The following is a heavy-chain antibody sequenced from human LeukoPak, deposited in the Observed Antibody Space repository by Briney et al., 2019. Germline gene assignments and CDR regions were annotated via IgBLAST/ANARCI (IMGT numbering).Heavy chain of an antibody. CDR2: ISGSGSST. J-gene: IGHJ6*02. D-gene: IGHD2-2*01. CDR3: ARGRSGSTSKYYGMDV. V-gene: IGHV3-23*01. Sequence: GGSLRLSCAASGFTFSSYAMSWVRQAPGKGLEWVSGISGSGSSTYYADSVKGRFTISRDNSKNTLYLQMNSLKAEDTAVYYCARGRSGSTSKYYGMDVWGQGTTVTVSS. CDR1: GFTFSSYA.